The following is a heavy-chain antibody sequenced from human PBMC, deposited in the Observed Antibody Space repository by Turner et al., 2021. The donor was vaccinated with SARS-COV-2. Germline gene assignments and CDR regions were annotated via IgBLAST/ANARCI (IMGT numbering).Heavy chain of an antibody. J-gene: IGHJ5*02. Sequence: QVQLVESGGGVVTPGRSMRLSCAAYGFTFSRYGMHWVRQAPGKGLEWVAVISYDGSNKYYADSVKGRFTISRDNSKNTLYLQMNSLRAEDTAVYYCAKDLGQLYWFDPWGQGTLVTVSS. CDR2: ISYDGSNK. D-gene: IGHD6-13*01. CDR1: GFTFSRYG. V-gene: IGHV3-30*18. CDR3: AKDLGQLYWFDP.